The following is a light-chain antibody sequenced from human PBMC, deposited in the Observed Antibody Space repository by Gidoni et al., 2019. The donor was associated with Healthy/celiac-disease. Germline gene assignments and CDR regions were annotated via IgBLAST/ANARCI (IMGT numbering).Light chain of an antibody. CDR1: QSVSRSY. Sequence: EIVLTQSPGTLSLSPGERATLSCRASQSVSRSYLAWYQQKPGQAPRLLIYGASSRATGIPDRFSGSGSGTAFTLTINRLEPEDFAVYYCHQYGSSPGTFGQGTKVEIK. V-gene: IGKV3-20*01. J-gene: IGKJ1*01. CDR2: GAS. CDR3: HQYGSSPGT.